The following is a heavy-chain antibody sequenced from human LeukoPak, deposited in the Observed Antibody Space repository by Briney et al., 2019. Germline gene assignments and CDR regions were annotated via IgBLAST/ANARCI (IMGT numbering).Heavy chain of an antibody. V-gene: IGHV3-64*01. CDR3: AREYSSSPDAFDI. CDR2: ISSNGGST. CDR1: GFTFRSDV. J-gene: IGHJ3*02. D-gene: IGHD6-6*01. Sequence: PGGSLRLSCAASGFTFRSDVMHWVRQAPGKGLEYVSAISSNGGSTYYANSVKGRFTISRDNSKNTLYLQMGSLRAEDMAVYYCAREYSSSPDAFDIWGQGTMVTVSS.